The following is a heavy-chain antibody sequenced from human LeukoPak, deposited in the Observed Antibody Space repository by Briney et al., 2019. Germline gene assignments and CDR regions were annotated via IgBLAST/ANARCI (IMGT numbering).Heavy chain of an antibody. CDR3: ARDRGAVAGMGGSQDY. CDR1: GGSISSSSYY. CDR2: IYYSGST. D-gene: IGHD6-19*01. J-gene: IGHJ4*02. Sequence: SETLSLTCTVSGGSISSSSYYWGWIRQPPGKGLEWIGSIYYSGSTYYNPSLKGRVTISVDTSKNQFSLKLSSVTAADTAVYYCARDRGAVAGMGGSQDYWGQGTLVTVSS. V-gene: IGHV4-39*07.